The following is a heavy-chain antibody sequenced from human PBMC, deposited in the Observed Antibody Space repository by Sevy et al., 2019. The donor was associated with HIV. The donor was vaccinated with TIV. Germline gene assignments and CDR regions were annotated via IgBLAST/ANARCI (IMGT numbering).Heavy chain of an antibody. J-gene: IGHJ4*02. D-gene: IGHD3-22*01. CDR2: INPNSGGT. CDR1: GYTFTGYY. Sequence: ASVKVSCKASGYTFTGYYIHWVRQAPGQGLEWMGRINPNSGGTNYAQKFQGRVTMTRDTSISTAYMELSRLRSEDTAVYYCATTKDYYEGSGSPFDYWGQGTLVTVSS. V-gene: IGHV1-2*06. CDR3: ATTKDYYEGSGSPFDY.